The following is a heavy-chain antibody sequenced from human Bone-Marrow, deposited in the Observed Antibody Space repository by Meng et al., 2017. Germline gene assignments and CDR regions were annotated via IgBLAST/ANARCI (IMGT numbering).Heavy chain of an antibody. CDR1: GITFSDHY. CDR3: ARSSSTRDFDY. Sequence: EVQLVESGGGLVQPGRSLRLSCAASGITFSDHYMDWVRQAPGKGLEWVGRTRNKANSYTTQYAASVKGRFSVSRDDSKNSLYLQMNSLKIEDTAVYYCARSSSTRDFDYWGQGTLVTVSS. J-gene: IGHJ4*02. CDR2: TRNKANSYTT. V-gene: IGHV3-72*01. D-gene: IGHD2-2*01.